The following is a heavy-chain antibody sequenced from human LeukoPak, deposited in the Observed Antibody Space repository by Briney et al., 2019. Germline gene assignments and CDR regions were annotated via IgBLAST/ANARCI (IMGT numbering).Heavy chain of an antibody. Sequence: SETLSLTCTVSGDSISSSSYYWGWIRQPPGKGLEWIGSIYYSGSTYYNPSLKSRITISVDTSKNQFSLKLTSVTAADTAVYYCARMGGENDYWGQGTLVTVSS. D-gene: IGHD4-17*01. CDR3: ARMGGENDY. V-gene: IGHV4-39*07. CDR1: GDSISSSSYY. J-gene: IGHJ4*02. CDR2: IYYSGST.